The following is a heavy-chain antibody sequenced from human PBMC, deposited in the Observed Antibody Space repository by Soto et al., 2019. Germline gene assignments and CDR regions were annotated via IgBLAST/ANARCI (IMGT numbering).Heavy chain of an antibody. CDR3: ASGDPFWSGYKKTQFDP. CDR1: GGTFSSYA. CDR2: IIPIFGTA. J-gene: IGHJ5*02. V-gene: IGHV1-69*13. Sequence: AASVKVSCKASGGTFSSYAISWVRQAPGQGLEWMGGIIPIFGTANYAQKFQGRVTITADESTSTAYMELSSLRSEDTAVYYCASGDPFWSGYKKTQFDPWGQGTLVTVSS. D-gene: IGHD3-3*01.